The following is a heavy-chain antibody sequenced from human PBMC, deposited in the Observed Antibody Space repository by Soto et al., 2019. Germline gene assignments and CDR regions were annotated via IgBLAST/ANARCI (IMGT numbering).Heavy chain of an antibody. J-gene: IGHJ6*02. CDR2: IWYDGSNK. CDR1: GFTFSSYG. Sequence: GGSLRLSCAASGFTFSSYGMHWVRQAPGKGLEWVAVIWYDGSNKYYADSVKGRFTISRDNSKNTLYLQMNSLRAEDTAVYYCARDPNSSGIYEMDVWGQGTRVTVSS. V-gene: IGHV3-33*01. D-gene: IGHD3-22*01. CDR3: ARDPNSSGIYEMDV.